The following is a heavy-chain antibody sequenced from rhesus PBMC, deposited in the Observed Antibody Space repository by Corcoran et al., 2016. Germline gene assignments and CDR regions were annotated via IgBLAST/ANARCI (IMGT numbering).Heavy chain of an antibody. J-gene: IGHJ4*01. V-gene: IGHV1-111*02. CDR2: VDPKDGEA. Sequence: EVQLLQSGAAVKQPGASVNISCKASGYPFPDPSLNWVRPAPGKGLEWMGRVDPKDGEADYAQKFQDRVTITADMSTDTAYMELNSLRSEDTALYYCARGGYSNRFDYWGQGVLVTVSS. CDR1: GYPFPDPS. CDR3: ARGGYSNRFDY. D-gene: IGHD5-30*01.